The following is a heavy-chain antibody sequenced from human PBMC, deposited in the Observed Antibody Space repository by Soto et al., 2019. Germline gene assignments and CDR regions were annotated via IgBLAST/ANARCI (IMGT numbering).Heavy chain of an antibody. CDR1: GFTFSDYA. J-gene: IGHJ4*02. D-gene: IGHD6-19*01. CDR2: ISRDGTNK. CDR3: ARDSSGWYKFYY. Sequence: QVQLVESGGGVVQPGRSLRLSCVASGFTFSDYAMDWVRQAPGKGLEWVTVISRDGTNKYYADSVKGRFTISRANSKNTLYLQMNSRTVEYTALYYCARDSSGWYKFYYCGQGTVVTVSS. V-gene: IGHV3-30-3*01.